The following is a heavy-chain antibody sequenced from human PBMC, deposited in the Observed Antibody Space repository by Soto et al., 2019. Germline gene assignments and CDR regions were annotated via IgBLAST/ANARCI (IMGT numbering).Heavy chain of an antibody. J-gene: IGHJ3*02. V-gene: IGHV4-4*02. CDR1: GGSISSSNW. CDR3: ARRITMVRGVIIRGGNDAFDI. D-gene: IGHD3-10*01. CDR2: IYHSGST. Sequence: SETLSLTCAVSGGSISSSNWWSWVRQPPGKGLEWIGEIYHSGSTNYNPSLKSRVTISVDKSKNQFSLKLSSVIAADTAVYYCARRITMVRGVIIRGGNDAFDIWGQGTMVTVSS.